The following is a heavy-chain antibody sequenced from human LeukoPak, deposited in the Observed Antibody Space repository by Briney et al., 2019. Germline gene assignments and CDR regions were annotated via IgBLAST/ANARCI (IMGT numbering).Heavy chain of an antibody. D-gene: IGHD3-3*01. V-gene: IGHV3-30-3*01. J-gene: IGHJ5*02. CDR3: ASLYYDFWSGYPNWFDP. CDR1: GFTFSSYA. Sequence: GGSLRLSCAASGFTFSSYAMHWVRQAPGKGLEWVAVISYDGSNKYYADSVKGRFTISRDNSKNTLYLQMNSLRAEDTAVYYCASLYYDFWSGYPNWFDPWGQGTLVTVSS. CDR2: ISYDGSNK.